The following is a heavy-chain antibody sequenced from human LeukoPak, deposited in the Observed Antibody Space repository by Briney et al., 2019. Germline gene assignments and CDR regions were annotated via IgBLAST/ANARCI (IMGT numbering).Heavy chain of an antibody. V-gene: IGHV1-18*01. Sequence: ASVKVSCKASGYTFTSYGISWVRQAPGQGLEWMGWISAYNGNTNYAQKLQGRVTMTTDTSTSTAYMELRSLRSDDTAVYYCARLSYGDYGSVLGNYYYYYYMDVWGKGTTVTVSS. CDR3: ARLSYGDYGSVLGNYYYYYYMDV. CDR1: GYTFTSYG. J-gene: IGHJ6*03. CDR2: ISAYNGNT. D-gene: IGHD4-17*01.